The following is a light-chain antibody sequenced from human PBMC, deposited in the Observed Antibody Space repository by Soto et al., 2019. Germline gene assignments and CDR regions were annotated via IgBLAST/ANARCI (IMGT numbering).Light chain of an antibody. J-gene: IGLJ1*01. CDR2: DVT. CDR1: SSDVGGYNY. Sequence: SVLTQPASVSGAPGQSITISCTGTSSDVGGYNYVSWYQQHPGKAPNLIIFDVTYRPSGISKRFSASKSGDTASLTISGLQADDEADYYCCSYTDSTTHTFGRGTKV. CDR3: CSYTDSTTHT. V-gene: IGLV2-14*03.